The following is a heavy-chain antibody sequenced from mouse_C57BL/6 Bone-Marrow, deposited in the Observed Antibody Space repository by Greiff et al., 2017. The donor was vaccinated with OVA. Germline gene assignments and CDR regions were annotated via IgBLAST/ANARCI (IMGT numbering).Heavy chain of an antibody. Sequence: DVMLVESGGDLVKPGGSLKLSCAASGFTFSSYGMSWVRQTPDKRLEWVATISSGGSYTYYPDSVKGRFTISRDNAKNTLYLQMSSLKSEDTAMYYCARQDYSNYGAFDYWGQGTTLTVSS. V-gene: IGHV5-6*02. J-gene: IGHJ2*01. D-gene: IGHD2-5*01. CDR2: ISSGGSYT. CDR1: GFTFSSYG. CDR3: ARQDYSNYGAFDY.